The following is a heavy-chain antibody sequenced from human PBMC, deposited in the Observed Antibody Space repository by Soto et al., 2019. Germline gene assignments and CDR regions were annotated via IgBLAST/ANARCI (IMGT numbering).Heavy chain of an antibody. Sequence: SVKVSCKASGFTFTSSAVQWVRQARGQRLEWIGWIVVGSGNTNYAQKFQERVTITRGMSTSTAYMELSSLRSEDTAVYYCAAVGGTGTFNGMDVWGQGTTVTV. CDR3: AAVGGTGTFNGMDV. CDR2: IVVGSGNT. D-gene: IGHD1-1*01. J-gene: IGHJ6*02. V-gene: IGHV1-58*01. CDR1: GFTFTSSA.